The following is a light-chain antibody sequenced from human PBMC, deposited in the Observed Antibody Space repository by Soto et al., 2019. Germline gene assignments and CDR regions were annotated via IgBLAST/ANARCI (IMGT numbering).Light chain of an antibody. CDR2: AAS. CDR3: NQVYSPPLT. V-gene: IGKV1-39*01. Sequence: DIQMTQSPSSLSASVGDRVTITCRASQSISSYLNWYQQKPGKAPKVLIYAASSLQSGVPSRFSGSGSGTDFTPTIGGPQPKDFATYNCNQVYSPPLTFGQGKRLEIK. CDR1: QSISSY. J-gene: IGKJ5*01.